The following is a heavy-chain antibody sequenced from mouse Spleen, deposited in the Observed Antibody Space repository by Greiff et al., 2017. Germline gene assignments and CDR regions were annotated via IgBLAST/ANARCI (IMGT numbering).Heavy chain of an antibody. CDR1: GYTFTSYW. CDR3: ASLGYPPYAMDY. D-gene: IGHD2-2*01. CDR2: IYPSDSET. J-gene: IGHJ4*01. Sequence: QVQLQQSGAELVRPGSSVKLSCKASGYTFTSYWMDWVKQRPGQGLEWIGNIYPSDSETHYNQKFKDKATLTVDKSSSTAYMQLSSLTSEDSAVYYCASLGYPPYAMDYWGQGTSVTVSS. V-gene: IGHV1-61*01.